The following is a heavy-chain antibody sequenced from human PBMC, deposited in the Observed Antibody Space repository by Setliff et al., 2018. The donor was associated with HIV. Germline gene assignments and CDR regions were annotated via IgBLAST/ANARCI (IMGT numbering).Heavy chain of an antibody. CDR1: GGSISSGGYS. Sequence: SETLSLTCAVSGGSISSGGYSWSWIRQPPGKGLEWIGYIYYSGSTNYNPSLKSRVTISVDTSKNQFSLRLSSVTAADTAIYYCAGAIAVALIDYWGQGMLVTVSS. J-gene: IGHJ4*02. CDR3: AGAIAVALIDY. CDR2: IYYSGST. D-gene: IGHD6-19*01. V-gene: IGHV4-61*08.